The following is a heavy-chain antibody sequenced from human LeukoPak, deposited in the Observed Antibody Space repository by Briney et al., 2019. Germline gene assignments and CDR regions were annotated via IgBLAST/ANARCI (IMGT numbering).Heavy chain of an antibody. CDR2: IFYSGST. V-gene: IGHV4-59*01. CDR3: ASGRHNWNYDY. CDR1: GDSIRTFY. D-gene: IGHD1-20*01. Sequence: SETLSLTCTISGDSIRTFYRSWIRQPPGKGLEWIGYIFYSGSTSYNPSLKSRVTISLDTSKNQFSLRLNSVTPADTAVYYCASGRHNWNYDYWGQGNLVTVSS. J-gene: IGHJ4*02.